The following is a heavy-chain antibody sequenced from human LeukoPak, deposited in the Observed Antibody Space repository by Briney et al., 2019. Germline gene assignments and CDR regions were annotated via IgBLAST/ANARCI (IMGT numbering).Heavy chain of an antibody. CDR3: ARAYDFWSGYYSFGGYYYCMDV. CDR2: ISSSGSTI. D-gene: IGHD3-3*01. J-gene: IGHJ6*03. Sequence: GGSLRLSCAASGFTFSDYYMSWIRQAPGKGLEWVSYISSSGSTIYCADSVKGRFTISRDNAKNSLYLQMNSLRAEDTAVYYCARAYDFWSGYYSFGGYYYCMDVWGKGTTVTVSS. CDR1: GFTFSDYY. V-gene: IGHV3-11*04.